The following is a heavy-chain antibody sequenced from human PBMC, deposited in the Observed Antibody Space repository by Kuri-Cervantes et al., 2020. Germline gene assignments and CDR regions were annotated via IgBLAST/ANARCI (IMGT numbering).Heavy chain of an antibody. Sequence: GESLKISCAASGFTFSSYGMHWVRQATGKGLEWVAVIWYDGSNKYYADSVKGRFTISRDNSKNTLYLQMNSLRAEDTAVYYCAKEGRFLEWLAHFDYWGQGTLVTVSS. CDR1: GFTFSSYG. CDR3: AKEGRFLEWLAHFDY. CDR2: IWYDGSNK. D-gene: IGHD3-3*01. V-gene: IGHV3-30*02. J-gene: IGHJ4*02.